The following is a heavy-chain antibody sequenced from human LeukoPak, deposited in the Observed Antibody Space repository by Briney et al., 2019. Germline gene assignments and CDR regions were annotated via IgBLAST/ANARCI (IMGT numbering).Heavy chain of an antibody. CDR2: IYYSGST. V-gene: IGHV4-59*01. CDR3: ARGVVVAAPRGFAFDI. J-gene: IGHJ3*02. D-gene: IGHD2-15*01. CDR1: GDSISSYY. Sequence: SETLSLTCTVSGDSISSYYWSWIRQPPGKGLEWIGYIYYSGSTNYSPSLNSRVTISADTSKNQFSLKLSSVTAADTAVCYCARGVVVAAPRGFAFDIWGQGTMVTVSS.